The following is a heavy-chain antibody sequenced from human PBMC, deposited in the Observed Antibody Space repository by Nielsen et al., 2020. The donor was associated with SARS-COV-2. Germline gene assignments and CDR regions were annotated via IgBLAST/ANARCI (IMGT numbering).Heavy chain of an antibody. Sequence: WIRQPPGKGLVWVSRINSDGSSTSYADSVKGRFTISRDNSKNTLYLQMNSLRAEDTAVYYCARTPTIMDVWGQGTTVTVSS. D-gene: IGHD5-24*01. J-gene: IGHJ6*02. CDR2: INSDGSST. V-gene: IGHV3-74*01. CDR3: ARTPTIMDV.